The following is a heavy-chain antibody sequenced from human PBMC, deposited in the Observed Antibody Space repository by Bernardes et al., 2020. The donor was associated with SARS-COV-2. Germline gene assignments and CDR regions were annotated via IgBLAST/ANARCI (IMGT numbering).Heavy chain of an antibody. D-gene: IGHD3-22*01. Sequence: ASVKVSCKASGYTFTSYGISWVRQAPGQGLEWMGWISAYNGNTNYAQKLQGRVTMTTDTSTSTAYMELGSLRSDDTAVYYCARDRSYDSSGYYRYWGQGTLVTVSS. J-gene: IGHJ4*02. CDR1: GYTFTSYG. CDR3: ARDRSYDSSGYYRY. V-gene: IGHV1-18*01. CDR2: ISAYNGNT.